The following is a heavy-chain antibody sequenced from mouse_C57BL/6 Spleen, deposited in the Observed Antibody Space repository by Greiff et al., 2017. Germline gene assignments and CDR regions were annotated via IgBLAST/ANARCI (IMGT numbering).Heavy chain of an antibody. CDR2: ISDGGSYT. V-gene: IGHV5-4*01. CDR1: GFTFSSYA. D-gene: IGHD1-1*01. J-gene: IGHJ1*03. Sequence: EVMLVESGGGLVKPGGSLKLSCAASGFTFSSYAMSWVRQTPEKRLEWVATISDGGSYTYYPDNVKGRFTISRDNAKNNLYLQMSHLKSEDTAMYYCARDQTTDWYFDVWGTGTTVTVSS. CDR3: ARDQTTDWYFDV.